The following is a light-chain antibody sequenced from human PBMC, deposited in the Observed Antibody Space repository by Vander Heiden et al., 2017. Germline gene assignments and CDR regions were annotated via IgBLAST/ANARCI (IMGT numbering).Light chain of an antibody. CDR2: RNN. Sequence: QSVLTQAPSASGTPRPSVTISCSGSSANIGSNYVYWYQHLPGTAPKLLLYRNNQRPSGVPDRFSGSKSDTSASLAISGLRSEDEAQYYCATWDDSLSGVIFGGGTKLTVL. J-gene: IGLJ2*01. V-gene: IGLV1-47*01. CDR1: SANIGSNY. CDR3: ATWDDSLSGVI.